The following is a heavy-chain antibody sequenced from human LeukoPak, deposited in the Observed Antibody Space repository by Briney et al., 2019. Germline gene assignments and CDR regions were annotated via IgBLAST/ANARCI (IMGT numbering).Heavy chain of an antibody. CDR2: IWYDGSDK. CDR1: GFTFSTFG. D-gene: IGHD6-6*01. J-gene: IGHJ4*02. Sequence: GGSLRLSCAASGFTFSTFGMPWVRQAPGKGLEWVAIIWYDGSDKYYADSVKGRFTVSRDNSKNTLHLQVNSLRAEDTAVYYCARDRGTTSSAGYYFDTWGQGALVTVSS. CDR3: ARDRGTTSSAGYYFDT. V-gene: IGHV3-33*01.